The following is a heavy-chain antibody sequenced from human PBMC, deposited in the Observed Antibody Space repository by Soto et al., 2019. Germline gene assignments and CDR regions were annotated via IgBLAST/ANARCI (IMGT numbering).Heavy chain of an antibody. D-gene: IGHD3-3*01. CDR1: GGSISSGGYY. CDR3: ARRQLEWLYILLDY. Sequence: QVQLQESGPGLVKPSQTLSLTCTVSGGSISSGGYYWSWIRQHPGKGLEWIGYIYYSGSTYYNPSLKSRVTISVDTSKNPFSLKLSSVTAADTAVYYCARRQLEWLYILLDYWGQGTLVTVAS. J-gene: IGHJ4*02. CDR2: IYYSGST. V-gene: IGHV4-31*03.